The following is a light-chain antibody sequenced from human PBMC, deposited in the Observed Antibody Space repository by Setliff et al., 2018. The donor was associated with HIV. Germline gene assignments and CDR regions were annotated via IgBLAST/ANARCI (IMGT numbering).Light chain of an antibody. V-gene: IGLV1-40*01. CDR1: SSCIGADYA. J-gene: IGLJ1*01. CDR2: GNT. Sequence: QSVLTQPPSVSGAPGQRVTISCTGSSSCIGADYAVHWYKQLPGTAPKLLIYGNTNRPSGVPDRFSGSKSGTSASLAITGLQPEDEAHYYCQSYDSSLSGSWVFGTGTKVTVL. CDR3: QSYDSSLSGSWV.